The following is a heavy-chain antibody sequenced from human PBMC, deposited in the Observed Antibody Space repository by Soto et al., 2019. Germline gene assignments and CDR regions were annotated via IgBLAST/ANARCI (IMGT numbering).Heavy chain of an antibody. CDR1: GGTFSNYP. CDR2: IIPILGIA. D-gene: IGHD2-2*02. J-gene: IGHJ4*02. V-gene: IGHV1-69*02. CDR3: AMEYCSSTSCYRDY. Sequence: SVKVSCKASGGTFSNYPISWVRQAPGQGLEWMGRIIPILGIANYAQKFQGRVTITADKSTSTAYMELSSLRSEDTAVYYCAMEYCSSTSCYRDYWGQGTLVTVSS.